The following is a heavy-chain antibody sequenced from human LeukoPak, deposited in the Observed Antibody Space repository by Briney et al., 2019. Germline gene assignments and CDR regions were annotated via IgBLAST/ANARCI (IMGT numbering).Heavy chain of an antibody. D-gene: IGHD1-26*01. V-gene: IGHV4-39*07. Sequence: PSETLSLTCTVSSGSISTSNYYWGWVRQPPGKALEWIGNIFYSGSTYYSPSLKSRVTISLDTSKNQFSLKLRSVTAADTAVYYCARYSGSYPHDAFEIWGQGTMVTVSS. CDR2: IFYSGST. CDR3: ARYSGSYPHDAFEI. CDR1: SGSISTSNYY. J-gene: IGHJ3*02.